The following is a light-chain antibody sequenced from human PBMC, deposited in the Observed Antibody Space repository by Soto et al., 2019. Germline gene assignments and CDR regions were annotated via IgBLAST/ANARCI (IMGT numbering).Light chain of an antibody. V-gene: IGKV1-39*01. Sequence: DIQMTQSPSSPSASVGDRVTITCRASQSISRYLSWYQQKPGKAPKLLIYAASSLQSGVPSRFSGSGSGTDFTLIISSLQPEDFATYYCQQSYSLWTFGQGTKVEIK. CDR2: AAS. CDR1: QSISRY. CDR3: QQSYSLWT. J-gene: IGKJ1*01.